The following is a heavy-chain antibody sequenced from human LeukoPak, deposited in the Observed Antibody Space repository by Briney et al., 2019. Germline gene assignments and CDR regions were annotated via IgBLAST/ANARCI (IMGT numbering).Heavy chain of an antibody. D-gene: IGHD3-16*01. CDR2: ISAYNGNT. V-gene: IGHV1-18*01. CDR3: ARVCHWGIDNTRGDPVDY. CDR1: GYTFTNYG. J-gene: IGHJ4*02. Sequence: ASVKVSCKSSGYTFTNYGITWVRQAPGQGLEWMGWISAYNGNTNYAQKFQGRVTMTTDTSTSTAYMEVRSLRSDDTAMSYCARVCHWGIDNTRGDPVDYWGQGTLVTVSS.